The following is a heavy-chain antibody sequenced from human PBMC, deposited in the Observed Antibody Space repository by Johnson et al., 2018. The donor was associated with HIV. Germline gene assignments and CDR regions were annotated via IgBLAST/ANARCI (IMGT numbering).Heavy chain of an antibody. J-gene: IGHJ3*02. D-gene: IGHD3-10*01. CDR1: GFIFDNYG. CDR3: ARTRHYYEAFDI. CDR2: ISGGGTT. Sequence: VQLVESGGGLVRPGGSRRLSCAASGFIFDNYGMSWVRQAPGKGLEWVSTISGGGTTYYSDSAQGRFTISSDTSKNTLYLQMNSLRAEDTAGYYCARTRHYYEAFDIWGQGTMVTVSS. V-gene: IGHV3-23*04.